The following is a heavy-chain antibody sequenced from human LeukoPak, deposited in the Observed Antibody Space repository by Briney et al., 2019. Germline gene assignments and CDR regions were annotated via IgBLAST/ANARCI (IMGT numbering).Heavy chain of an antibody. D-gene: IGHD3-3*01. Sequence: ASVKVSCKASGYTFTSYDINWVRQAPGQGLEWMGWMNPNSGNTGYAQKFQGRVTMTRNTSISTAYMELSSLRSEDTAVYYCARTLPNDFWSGFSPRFAFDIWGQGTMVTVSS. CDR1: GYTFTSYD. CDR3: ARTLPNDFWSGFSPRFAFDI. V-gene: IGHV1-8*01. CDR2: MNPNSGNT. J-gene: IGHJ3*02.